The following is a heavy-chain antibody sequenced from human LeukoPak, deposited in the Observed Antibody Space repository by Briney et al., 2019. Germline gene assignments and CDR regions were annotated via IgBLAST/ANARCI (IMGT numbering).Heavy chain of an antibody. J-gene: IGHJ4*02. CDR1: GFTFSSYS. Sequence: GGSLRLSCAASGFTFSSYSMNWVRQAPGKGLEWVSSISSSSSYIYYADSVKGRFTISRDNAKNSLYLQMNSLRAEDTAVYYCARGHSSSWYVPVGPWDYWGQGTLVTVSS. CDR3: ARGHSSSWYVPVGPWDY. CDR2: ISSSSSYI. V-gene: IGHV3-21*01. D-gene: IGHD6-13*01.